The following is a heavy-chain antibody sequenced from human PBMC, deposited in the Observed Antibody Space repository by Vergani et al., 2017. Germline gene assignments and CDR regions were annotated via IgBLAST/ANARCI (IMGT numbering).Heavy chain of an antibody. D-gene: IGHD6-13*01. CDR1: GGTFSSYA. CDR3: ARAGSKAAALNYYYGMDV. J-gene: IGHJ6*02. CDR2: IIPIFGTA. Sequence: QVQLVQSGAEVKKPGSSVKVSCKASGGTFSSYAISWVRQAPGQGLEWMGGIIPIFGTANYAQKFQGRVTITADESTSTAYMELSSLRSEDTAVYYCARAGSKAAALNYYYGMDVWGQGTTVTVSS. V-gene: IGHV1-69*12.